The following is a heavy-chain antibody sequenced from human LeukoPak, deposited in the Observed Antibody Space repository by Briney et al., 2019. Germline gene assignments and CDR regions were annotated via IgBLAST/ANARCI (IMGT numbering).Heavy chain of an antibody. CDR1: GGSISSYY. D-gene: IGHD4-17*01. Sequence: SETLSLTCTVSGGSISSYYWSWIRQPAGKGPEWIGRIYTSGSTNYNPSLKSRVTMSVDTSKNQFSLKLSSVTAADTAVYYCARTYGDYGVEAFDIWGQGTMVTVSS. CDR3: ARTYGDYGVEAFDI. CDR2: IYTSGST. J-gene: IGHJ3*02. V-gene: IGHV4-4*07.